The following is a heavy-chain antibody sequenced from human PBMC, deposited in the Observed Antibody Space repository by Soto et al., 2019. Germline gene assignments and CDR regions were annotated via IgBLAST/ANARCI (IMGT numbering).Heavy chain of an antibody. Sequence: QVQLQESGPGLVKPSQTLSLTCTVSGGSISSGNYYWSWIRQHPGKGLEWIGYIKNSGSTYYNPSLKSRATISGDTSKNQYSLKLSYVSAADTAVYYSARVMANYFDFWGQGTLVTVSS. V-gene: IGHV4-31*03. CDR1: GGSISSGNYY. CDR2: IKNSGST. CDR3: ARVMANYFDF. J-gene: IGHJ4*02.